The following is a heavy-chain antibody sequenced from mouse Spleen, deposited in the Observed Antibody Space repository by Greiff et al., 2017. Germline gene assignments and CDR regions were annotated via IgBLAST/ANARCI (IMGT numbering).Heavy chain of an antibody. CDR2: IYPGNSDT. V-gene: IGHV1-5*01. CDR3: TRGSFYLYAMDY. J-gene: IGHJ4*01. D-gene: IGHD5-5*01. CDR1: GYTFTSYW. Sequence: VQLQQSGTVLARPGASVKMSCKTSGYTFTSYWMHWVKQRPGQGLEWIGAIYPGNSDTSYNQKFKGKAILTADKSSSTAYMELRSLTSEDSAVYYCTRGSFYLYAMDYWGQGTSVTVSS.